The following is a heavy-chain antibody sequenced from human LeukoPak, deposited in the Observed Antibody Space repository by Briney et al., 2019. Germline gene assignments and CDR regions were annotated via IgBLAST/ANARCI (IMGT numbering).Heavy chain of an antibody. CDR2: INHSGST. CDR1: GGSFSGYY. CDR3: ASHSSGWYFHAFDI. Sequence: SETLSLTCAVYGGSFSGYYWSWIRQPPGKGLEWIGEINHSGSTNYNPSLKSRVTISVDTSKNQFSLKLSSVTAADTAVYYCASHSSGWYFHAFDIWGRGTMVTVSS. D-gene: IGHD6-19*01. V-gene: IGHV4-34*01. J-gene: IGHJ3*02.